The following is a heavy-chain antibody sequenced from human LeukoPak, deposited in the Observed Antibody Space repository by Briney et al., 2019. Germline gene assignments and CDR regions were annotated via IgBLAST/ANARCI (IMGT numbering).Heavy chain of an antibody. D-gene: IGHD5-12*01. CDR3: ARESGYAFDY. Sequence: GGSLRLSCAASGCTLSDYFMTWIRQAPGKGLEWVSYISSSGSSTYYADSVKGRFAISTDNAKKSLYLQMNSLRAEDTAVYYCARESGYAFDYWGQGTLVIVSS. J-gene: IGHJ4*02. CDR2: ISSSGSST. V-gene: IGHV3-11*01. CDR1: GCTLSDYF.